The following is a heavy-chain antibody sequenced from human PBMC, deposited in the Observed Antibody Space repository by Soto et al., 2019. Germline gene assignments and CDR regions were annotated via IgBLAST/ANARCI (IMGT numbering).Heavy chain of an antibody. D-gene: IGHD1-26*01. Sequence: SETLSLTCTVSGGSISSGGYYWSWIRQHPGKGLEWIGYIYYSGSTYYNPSLKSRVTISVDTSKNQFSLKLSSVTAADTAVYYCARGGSGSYSSPFDYWGQGTLVTVSS. CDR1: GGSISSGGYY. V-gene: IGHV4-31*03. J-gene: IGHJ4*02. CDR2: IYYSGST. CDR3: ARGGSGSYSSPFDY.